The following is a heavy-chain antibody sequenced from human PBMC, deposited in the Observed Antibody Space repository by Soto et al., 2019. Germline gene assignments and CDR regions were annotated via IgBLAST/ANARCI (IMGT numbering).Heavy chain of an antibody. J-gene: IGHJ4*02. V-gene: IGHV3-23*01. CDR3: AFDF. CDR1: GFTFSFYA. CDR2: ISGSGDST. Sequence: EVQLLESGGGLVQPGGSLRLSCAASGFTFSFYAMTWVRQAPGKGLEWVSIISGSGDSTLYADSVKGRFTISRDNSKNTLYLQRNSLRVEDTDVYYCAFDFWVQGTLVTVSS.